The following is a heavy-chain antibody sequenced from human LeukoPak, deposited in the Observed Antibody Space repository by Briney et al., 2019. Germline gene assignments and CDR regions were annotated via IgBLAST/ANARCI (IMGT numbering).Heavy chain of an antibody. D-gene: IGHD3-3*01. CDR3: AREQLTGDFWSGYPSSFDY. Sequence: GGSLRLSCAASGFTFSDYYMSWIRQAPGKGLEWVSYISSSGSTIYYADSVKGRFTISRDNAKNSLYLQTNSLRAEDTAVYYCAREQLTGDFWSGYPSSFDYWGQGTLVTVSS. J-gene: IGHJ4*02. V-gene: IGHV3-11*01. CDR1: GFTFSDYY. CDR2: ISSSGSTI.